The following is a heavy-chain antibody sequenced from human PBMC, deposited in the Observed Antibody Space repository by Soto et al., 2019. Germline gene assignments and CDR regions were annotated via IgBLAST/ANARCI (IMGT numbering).Heavy chain of an antibody. CDR3: ARDRYSYYDFWSGSLPYYYFGMDV. D-gene: IGHD3-3*01. V-gene: IGHV3-7*01. Sequence: EVQLVESGGGLVQPGGSLRLSCAASGFTFSSYWMSWVRQAPGKGLEWVANIKQDGSEKYYVDSVKGRFTISRDNAKTSLSLQMNSLRAEDTAVYYCARDRYSYYDFWSGSLPYYYFGMDVWGQGTTVTVSS. CDR2: IKQDGSEK. J-gene: IGHJ6*02. CDR1: GFTFSSYW.